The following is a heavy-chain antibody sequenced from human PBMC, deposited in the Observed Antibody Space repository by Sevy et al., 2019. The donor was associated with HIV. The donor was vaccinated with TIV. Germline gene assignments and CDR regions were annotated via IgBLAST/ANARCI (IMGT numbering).Heavy chain of an antibody. D-gene: IGHD4-17*01. CDR2: ISGSGGST. CDR3: ARSAATTVVTPTDY. V-gene: IGHV3-23*01. Sequence: GGSLRLSCAASGFTFSSYAMSWVRQAPGKGLEWDSAISGSGGSTYYADSVKGRFTISRDNSKNTLYLQMNSLRAEDTAVYYCARSAATTVVTPTDYWGQGTLVTVSS. CDR1: GFTFSSYA. J-gene: IGHJ4*02.